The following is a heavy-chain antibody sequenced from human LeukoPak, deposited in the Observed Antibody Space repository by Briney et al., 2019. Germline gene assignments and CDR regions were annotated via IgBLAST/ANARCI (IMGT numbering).Heavy chain of an antibody. CDR2: IYYSGST. D-gene: IGHD2-2*02. V-gene: IGHV4-30-4*08. Sequence: PSETLSLTCTVSGGSISSGDYYWSWIRQPPGKGLEWIGYIYYSGSTYYNPSLKSRVTISVDTSKNQFFLQLSSVTAADTAVYYCARDLSEYPLLYEGSDAFDIWGQGTMVPVSS. J-gene: IGHJ3*02. CDR3: ARDLSEYPLLYEGSDAFDI. CDR1: GGSISSGDYY.